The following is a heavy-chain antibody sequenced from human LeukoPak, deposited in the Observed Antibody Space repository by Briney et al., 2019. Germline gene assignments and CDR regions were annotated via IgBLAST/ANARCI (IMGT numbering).Heavy chain of an antibody. J-gene: IGHJ6*03. V-gene: IGHV4-61*02. D-gene: IGHD4-17*01. CDR1: GGSISSGSYY. CDR3: ARTPKYDYGDYYYYMDV. CDR2: IYTSGST. Sequence: SETLSLTCTVSGGSISSGSYYWSWIRQPAGKGLEWIGRIYTSGSTNYNPSLKSRVTISVDTSKNQFSLKLSSVTAADTAVYYCARTPKYDYGDYYYYMDVWGKGTTVTVSS.